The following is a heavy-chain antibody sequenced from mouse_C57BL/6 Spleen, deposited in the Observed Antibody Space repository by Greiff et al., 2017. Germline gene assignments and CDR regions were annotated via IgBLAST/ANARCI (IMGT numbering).Heavy chain of an antibody. J-gene: IGHJ4*01. V-gene: IGHV2-9-1*01. D-gene: IGHD4-1*01. CDR1: GFSLTSSA. Sequence: VKLVESGPGLVAPSQSLSITCTVSGFSLTSSAISWVRQPPGKGLEWLGVIWTGGGTNYNSALKSRLSISKDNSKSQVFLKMNSLQTDGTARYYCARDNWALYYYAMDYWGQGTSGTVSS. CDR3: ARDNWALYYYAMDY. CDR2: IWTGGGT.